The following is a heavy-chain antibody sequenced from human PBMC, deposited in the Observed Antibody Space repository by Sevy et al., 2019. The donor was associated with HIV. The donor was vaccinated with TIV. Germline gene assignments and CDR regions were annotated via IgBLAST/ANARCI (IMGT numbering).Heavy chain of an antibody. Sequence: GVSLRLSCAASGFTFSSSAMTWVRQAPGKGLEWVSAITSNGGSTFYADSVKGRFTISRDISQNTLFLQMNSLRAEDTAVYYCTREDIVLGEDNYYGMDVWGHGTTVTVSS. CDR1: GFTFSSSA. V-gene: IGHV3-23*01. J-gene: IGHJ6*02. CDR3: TREDIVLGEDNYYGMDV. D-gene: IGHD2-15*01. CDR2: ITSNGGST.